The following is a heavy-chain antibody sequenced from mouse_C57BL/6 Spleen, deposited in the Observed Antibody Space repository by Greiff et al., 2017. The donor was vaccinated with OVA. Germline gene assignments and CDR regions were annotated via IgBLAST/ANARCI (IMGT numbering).Heavy chain of an antibody. CDR1: GYAFSSSW. CDR3: ASLYYYGSPYAMDY. Sequence: VKLMESGPELVKPGASVKISCKASGYAFSSSWMNWVKQRPGKGLEWIGRIYPGDGDTNYNGKFKGKATLTADKSSSTAYMQLSSLTSEDSAVYFCASLYYYGSPYAMDYWGQGTSVTVSS. V-gene: IGHV1-82*01. CDR2: IYPGDGDT. D-gene: IGHD1-1*01. J-gene: IGHJ4*01.